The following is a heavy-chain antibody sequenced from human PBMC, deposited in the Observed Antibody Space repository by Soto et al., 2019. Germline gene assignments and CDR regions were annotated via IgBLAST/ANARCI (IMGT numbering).Heavy chain of an antibody. Sequence: PGGSLRLSCAASGFTFSDHYMDWVRQAPGKGLEWVGRTRNKANSYTTEYAASVKGRFTISRDDSKNSLYLQMNSLKTEDTAVYYCARGSRPATPSHYYYYMDVWGKGTTVTVSS. J-gene: IGHJ6*03. CDR1: GFTFSDHY. CDR3: ARGSRPATPSHYYYYMDV. D-gene: IGHD5-12*01. V-gene: IGHV3-72*01. CDR2: TRNKANSYTT.